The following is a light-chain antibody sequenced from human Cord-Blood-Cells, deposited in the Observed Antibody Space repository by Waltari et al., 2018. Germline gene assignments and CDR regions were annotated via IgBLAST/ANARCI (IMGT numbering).Light chain of an antibody. J-gene: IGLJ1*01. Sequence: QSAPTQPASESGSPGQPITTPCTGTSSVVGGYHYVAWYQQHPGKAPKPIIYDVSNRPSGVSNRFSGSKSGNTAALTSSGPRAEDEADYYCSSYTSSSTVFGTGTKVTVL. CDR2: DVS. CDR1: SSVVGGYHY. V-gene: IGLV2-14*03. CDR3: SSYTSSSTV.